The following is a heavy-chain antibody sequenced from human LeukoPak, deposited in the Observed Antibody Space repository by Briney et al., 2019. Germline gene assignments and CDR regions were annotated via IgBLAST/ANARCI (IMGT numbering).Heavy chain of an antibody. V-gene: IGHV4-34*01. D-gene: IGHD2-15*01. CDR2: INHSGST. Sequence: SETLSLTCAVYGGSFSGYYWSRIRQPPGKGLEWIGEINHSGSTNYNPSLKSRVTISVDTPKNQFSLKLSSVTAADTAVYYCARAGGYCSGGSCGRGFDYWGQGTLVTVSS. CDR1: GGSFSGYY. CDR3: ARAGGYCSGGSCGRGFDY. J-gene: IGHJ4*02.